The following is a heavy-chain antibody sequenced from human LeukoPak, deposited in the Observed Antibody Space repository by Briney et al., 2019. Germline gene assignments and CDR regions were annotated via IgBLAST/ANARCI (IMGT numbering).Heavy chain of an antibody. CDR1: GFTFRSYA. CDR3: ASPGAYY. CDR2: ISSNGGST. V-gene: IGHV3-64*01. J-gene: IGHJ4*02. Sequence: PGGSLRLSCAASGFTFRSYAMHWVRQAPGKGLEYVSAISSNGGSTYYANSVRGRFTISRDNSKNTLYLQMGSLRAEDMAVYYCASPGAYYWGQGTLVTVSS.